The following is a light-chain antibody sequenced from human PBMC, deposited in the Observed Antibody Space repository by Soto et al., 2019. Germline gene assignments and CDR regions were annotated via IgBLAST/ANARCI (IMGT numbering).Light chain of an antibody. Sequence: EIVLTQSPATLSLSPGERATLSCRASQSVSSYLAWYQQQPGQSPRLLIYDASNRATGIPARFSGSGSGTDFTLTISSLEPEDFAVYYCQQRSNWPPGFGQGTRLEMK. J-gene: IGKJ5*01. CDR1: QSVSSY. CDR2: DAS. V-gene: IGKV3-11*01. CDR3: QQRSNWPPG.